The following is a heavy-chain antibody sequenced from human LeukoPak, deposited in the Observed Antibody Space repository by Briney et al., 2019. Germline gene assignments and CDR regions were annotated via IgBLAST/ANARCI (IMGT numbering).Heavy chain of an antibody. V-gene: IGHV3-33*06. Sequence: PGESLRLSCVASHFTFSHFGMHWVRQAPGERVEWVEVIGNDGSSQYYADYVKGRFTISRDNSQTTVYLHMNGLRAEDTAVYYCAKDAQRGFDYSNSLAKWGHGTLVIVS. D-gene: IGHD4-11*01. J-gene: IGHJ4*01. CDR2: IGNDGSSQ. CDR3: AKDAQRGFDYSNSLAK. CDR1: HFTFSHFG.